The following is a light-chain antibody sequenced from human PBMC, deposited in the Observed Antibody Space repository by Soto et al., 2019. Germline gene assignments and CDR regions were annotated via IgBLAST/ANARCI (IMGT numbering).Light chain of an antibody. Sequence: DIQMTQSPSTLSASVGDRVTITCRASQSISSWLAWYQQKPGKAPKLLIYKASSLESGVPSRFSGSGSGTEFTLAISSLQPDDFATYYCQHYYGYSPTFGQGTNVDI. J-gene: IGKJ1*01. CDR3: QHYYGYSPT. CDR2: KAS. CDR1: QSISSW. V-gene: IGKV1-5*03.